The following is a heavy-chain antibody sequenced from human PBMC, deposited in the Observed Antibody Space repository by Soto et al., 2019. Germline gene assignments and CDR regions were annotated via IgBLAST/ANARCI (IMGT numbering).Heavy chain of an antibody. CDR3: ARSYDSSGYWLDDAFDI. CDR2: ISSNGGST. V-gene: IGHV3-64*02. D-gene: IGHD3-22*01. Sequence: PGGSLRLSCAASGFTFSSYAMHWVRQAPGKGLEYVSAISSNGGSTYYADSVKGRFTISRDNSKNTLYLQMGSLRAEDMAVYYCARSYDSSGYWLDDAFDIWGQGTMVTVSS. J-gene: IGHJ3*02. CDR1: GFTFSSYA.